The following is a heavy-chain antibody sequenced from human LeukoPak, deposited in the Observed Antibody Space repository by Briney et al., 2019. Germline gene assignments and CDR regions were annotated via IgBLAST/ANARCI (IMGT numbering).Heavy chain of an antibody. J-gene: IGHJ4*02. CDR1: GFTFLSYS. CDR3: AKSGDYYDSSGLDY. V-gene: IGHV3-21*01. D-gene: IGHD3-22*01. CDR2: ISGTSSSYI. Sequence: GGSLRLSCAASGFTFLSYSMNWVRQAPGKGLEWVSSISGTSSSYIYYADSVKGRFTISRDNSKNTLYLQMNSLRAEDTAVYYCAKSGDYYDSSGLDYWGQGTLVTVSS.